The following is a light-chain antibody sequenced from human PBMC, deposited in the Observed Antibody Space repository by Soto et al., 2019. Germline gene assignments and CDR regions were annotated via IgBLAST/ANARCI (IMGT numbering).Light chain of an antibody. V-gene: IGKV3-11*01. Sequence: EIVLTQSPATLSLSPGERATLSCRASQSVSKYLAWYQQKPGQAPRLLIHDASNRATGIPARFSGSGSGTDFTLTISSLEPEDFGVYYCQQRSIWPQITFGGGTKVEIK. CDR3: QQRSIWPQIT. J-gene: IGKJ4*01. CDR2: DAS. CDR1: QSVSKY.